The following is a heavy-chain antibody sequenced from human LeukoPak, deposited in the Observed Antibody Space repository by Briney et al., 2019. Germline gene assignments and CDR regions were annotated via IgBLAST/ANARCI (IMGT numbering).Heavy chain of an antibody. CDR2: IIPIFGTA. D-gene: IGHD3-16*02. Sequence: ASVKVSCKASGGTFSSYAISWVRQAPGQGLEWMGGIIPIFGTANYAQEFQGRVTITADKSTSTAYMELSSLRSEDTAVYYCARASSDYVWGSYRSPYYYYGMDVWGKGTTVTVSS. V-gene: IGHV1-69*06. CDR3: ARASSDYVWGSYRSPYYYYGMDV. CDR1: GGTFSSYA. J-gene: IGHJ6*04.